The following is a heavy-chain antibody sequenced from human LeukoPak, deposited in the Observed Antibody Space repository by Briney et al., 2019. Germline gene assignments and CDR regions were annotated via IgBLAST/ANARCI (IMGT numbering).Heavy chain of an antibody. CDR1: GGSISSSSYY. V-gene: IGHV4-39*07. Sequence: SETLSLTCTVSGGSISSSSYYWGWIRQPPGKGLEWIGSIYYSGSTYYNPSLKSRVTISVDTSKNQFSLKLSSVTAADTAVYYCARVVRYYGSGSYFRSAWFDPWGQGTLVTVSS. D-gene: IGHD3-10*01. CDR3: ARVVRYYGSGSYFRSAWFDP. CDR2: IYYSGST. J-gene: IGHJ5*02.